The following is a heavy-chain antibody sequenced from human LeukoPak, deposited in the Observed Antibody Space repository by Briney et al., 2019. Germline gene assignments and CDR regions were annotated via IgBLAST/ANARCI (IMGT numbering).Heavy chain of an antibody. V-gene: IGHV1-69*13. CDR1: GYTFTGYY. CDR2: IIPIFGTA. J-gene: IGHJ4*02. CDR3: ARWLQNFDY. Sequence: ASVKVSCKASGYTFTGYYIHWVRQAPGQGLEWMGGIIPIFGTANYAQKFQGRVTITADESTSTAYMELSSLRSEDTAVYYCARWLQNFDYWGQGTLVTVSS. D-gene: IGHD5-24*01.